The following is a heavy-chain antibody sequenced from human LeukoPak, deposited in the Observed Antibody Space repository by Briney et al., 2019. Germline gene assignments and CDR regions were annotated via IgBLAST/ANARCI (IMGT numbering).Heavy chain of an antibody. CDR2: ISYNGNNQ. J-gene: IGHJ4*02. V-gene: IGHV3-30*18. Sequence: GGSLRLSCAASGFNFNDYGIHWVRQAPGEGLEWVTVISYNGNNQYYADSVKGRFTISRDNSKNTVYQQMNSLRGDDTAVYYCAKEGATMGFDYWGQGILVTVSS. D-gene: IGHD5-24*01. CDR3: AKEGATMGFDY. CDR1: GFNFNDYG.